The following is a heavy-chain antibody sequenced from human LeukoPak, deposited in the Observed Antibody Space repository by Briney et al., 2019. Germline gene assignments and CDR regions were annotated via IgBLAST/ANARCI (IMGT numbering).Heavy chain of an antibody. D-gene: IGHD3-3*01. J-gene: IGHJ1*01. V-gene: IGHV4-31*03. CDR3: AKHIYGVVSIQQ. CDR2: IYYSGST. CDR1: GGSISSGGYY. Sequence: SETLSLTCTVSGGSISSGGYYWSWIRQHPGKGLEWIGYIYYSGSTYYNPSLKSRVTISVDTSKNQFSLKLSSVTAADTAVYYCAKHIYGVVSIQQWGQGTLVTVSS.